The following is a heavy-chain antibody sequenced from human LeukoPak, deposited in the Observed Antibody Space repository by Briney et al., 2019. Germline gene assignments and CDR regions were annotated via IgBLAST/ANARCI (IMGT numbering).Heavy chain of an antibody. CDR3: ARDRIPWSSSWSPFGY. Sequence: ASVKVSCKASGYTFTSYYMHWVRQAPGQGLEWMGIINPSGGSTSYAQKFQGRVTMTRDTSTSTAYMELSSLRSEDTAVYYCARDRIPWSSSWSPFGYWGQGTLVTVSS. CDR1: GYTFTSYY. V-gene: IGHV1-46*01. J-gene: IGHJ4*02. D-gene: IGHD6-13*01. CDR2: INPSGGST.